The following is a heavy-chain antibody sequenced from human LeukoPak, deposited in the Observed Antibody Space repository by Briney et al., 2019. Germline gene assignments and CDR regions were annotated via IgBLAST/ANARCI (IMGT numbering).Heavy chain of an antibody. V-gene: IGHV3-33*01. J-gene: IGHJ4*02. CDR1: GFTFRTYG. CDR3: ARFRSSGYVLDY. D-gene: IGHD3-22*01. CDR2: IWYDGSDK. Sequence: GGSLRLSCAASGFTFRTYGMHWVRQAPGKGLEWVAVIWYDGSDKYHADSVKGRFTISRDNSKNMLYLQMNNLRAEDTAVYYCARFRSSGYVLDYWGQGTLVTVSS.